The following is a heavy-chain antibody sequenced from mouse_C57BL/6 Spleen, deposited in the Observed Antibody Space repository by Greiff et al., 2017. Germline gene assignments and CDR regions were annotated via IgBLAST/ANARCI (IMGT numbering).Heavy chain of an antibody. CDR1: GYTFTDYE. CDR2: IDPETGGT. Sequence: VQLQQSGAELVRPGASVTLSCKASGYTFTDYEMHWVKQTPVHGLEWIGAIDPETGGTAYNQKFKGKAIMTADKSSSTAYMELRSLTSEDSAVYYCTRGGFDYDDGYYFDYWGQGTTLTVSS. J-gene: IGHJ2*01. V-gene: IGHV1-15*01. D-gene: IGHD2-4*01. CDR3: TRGGFDYDDGYYFDY.